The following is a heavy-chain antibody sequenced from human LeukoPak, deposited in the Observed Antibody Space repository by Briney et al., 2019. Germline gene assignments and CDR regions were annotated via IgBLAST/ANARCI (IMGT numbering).Heavy chain of an antibody. V-gene: IGHV3-21*01. CDR2: ISSSSSYI. CDR3: ARDGVSSGFDY. D-gene: IGHD6-19*01. Sequence: PGGSLRLSCAASGITFSSYAMSWVRQAPGKGLEWVSSISSSSSYIYYADSVKGRFTISRDNAKNSLYLQMNSLRAEDTAVYYCARDGVSSGFDYWGQGTLVTVSS. CDR1: GITFSSYA. J-gene: IGHJ4*02.